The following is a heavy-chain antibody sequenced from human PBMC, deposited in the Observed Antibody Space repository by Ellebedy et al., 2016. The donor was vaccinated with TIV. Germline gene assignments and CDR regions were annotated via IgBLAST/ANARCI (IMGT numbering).Heavy chain of an antibody. CDR3: ARQESGSYDSFDY. V-gene: IGHV5-51*01. D-gene: IGHD1-26*01. Sequence: GESLKISCKGSGYRFKRRWIGWVRQMPGKGLEWMGIIYAGDSDTRYSPSFKGQVTISADKSISTAYLQWSSLKASDTAMYYCARQESGSYDSFDYWGQGTLVTVSS. CDR2: IYAGDSDT. CDR1: GYRFKRRW. J-gene: IGHJ4*02.